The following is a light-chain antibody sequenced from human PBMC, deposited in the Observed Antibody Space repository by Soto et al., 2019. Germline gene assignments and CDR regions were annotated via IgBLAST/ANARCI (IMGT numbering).Light chain of an antibody. J-gene: IGLJ3*02. V-gene: IGLV2-23*02. CDR1: SSDVGSYNL. Sequence: QSALTQPASVSGSPGQSITISCTGSSSDVGSYNLVSWYQRHPGRAPQLIIYEVSKRPSGVSTRFSGSKSGNTASLTISGLQAEDEADYYCCSYADTSSLAVFGGGTKVTVL. CDR2: EVS. CDR3: CSYADTSSLAV.